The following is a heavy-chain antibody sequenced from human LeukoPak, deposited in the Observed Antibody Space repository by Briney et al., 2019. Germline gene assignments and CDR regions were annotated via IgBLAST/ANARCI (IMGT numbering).Heavy chain of an antibody. CDR2: INPNSGGT. CDR1: GCTFTSYY. V-gene: IGHV1-2*02. D-gene: IGHD3-3*01. Sequence: ASVKVSCKASGCTFTSYYMHWVRQAPGQGLEWMGWINPNSGGTNYAQKFQGRVTMTRDTSISTAYMELSRLRSDDTAVYYCASSKIWSGYYTCFDYWGQGTLVTVSS. CDR3: ASSKIWSGYYTCFDY. J-gene: IGHJ4*02.